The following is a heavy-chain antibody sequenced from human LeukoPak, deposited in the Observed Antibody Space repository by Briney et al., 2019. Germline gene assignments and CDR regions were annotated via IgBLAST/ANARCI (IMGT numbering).Heavy chain of an antibody. CDR2: ICYSGST. J-gene: IGHJ3*02. CDR1: GGSISSYY. CDR3: ARSGGSSGYYYVDQPPPDAFDI. Sequence: PSETLSLTCTVSGGSISSYYWSWIRQPPGKGLEWIGYICYSGSTNYNPSLKSRVTISVDTSKNQFSLKLSSVTAADTAVYYCARSGGSSGYYYVDQPPPDAFDIWGQGTMVTVSS. V-gene: IGHV4-59*01. D-gene: IGHD3-22*01.